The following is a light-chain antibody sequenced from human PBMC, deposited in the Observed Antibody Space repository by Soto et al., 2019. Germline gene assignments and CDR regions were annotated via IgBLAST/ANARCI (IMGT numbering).Light chain of an antibody. V-gene: IGKV3-11*01. Sequence: DIVLTQSPAPLSLYPGERATISCRASQSFSSYLAWYQQKPGQAPMLLIYDASNRATGIPARFSGSGSGTDLTLTISSLEPEDFAVYYCQQRSNWPWTFGQGTKVDIK. CDR3: QQRSNWPWT. J-gene: IGKJ1*01. CDR2: DAS. CDR1: QSFSSY.